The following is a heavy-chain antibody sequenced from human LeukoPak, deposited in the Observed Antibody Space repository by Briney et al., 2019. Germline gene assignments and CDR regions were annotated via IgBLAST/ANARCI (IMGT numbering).Heavy chain of an antibody. CDR1: GYTFTSYY. CDR2: INPSGGST. CDR3: ARDGYFIVSGYYFDY. V-gene: IGHV1-46*01. Sequence: GASVQVSCTASGYTFTSYYMHWVRQAPGQGLEWMGIINPSGGSTSYAQKFQGRVTMTRDTSTSTVYMELSSLRSEDTAVYYCARDGYFIVSGYYFDYWGQGTLVTVSS. D-gene: IGHD2-15*01. J-gene: IGHJ4*02.